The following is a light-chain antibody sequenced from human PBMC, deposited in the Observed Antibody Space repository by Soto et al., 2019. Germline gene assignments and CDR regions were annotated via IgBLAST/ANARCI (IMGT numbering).Light chain of an antibody. CDR1: QGISTC. J-gene: IGKJ1*01. Sequence: IQMTQSPSTLSASVGDRVTSTCRASQGISTCLAWYQQKPGKAPKLLIYTASTLKSGAPSRFSGSGSGTEFTLTISSLEPDDFATYYCQHYNSYSEAFGQGTKVDIK. CDR3: QHYNSYSEA. CDR2: TAS. V-gene: IGKV1-5*03.